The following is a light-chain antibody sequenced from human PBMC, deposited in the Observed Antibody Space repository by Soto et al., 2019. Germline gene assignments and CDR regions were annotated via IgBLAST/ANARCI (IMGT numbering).Light chain of an antibody. CDR1: QSLLHSNGYNY. CDR2: LGS. CDR3: MQALQTPWT. J-gene: IGKJ1*01. Sequence: DLVMTQSPLSLPVTPGEPASISCRSSQSLLHSNGYNYLDWYLQKPGQSPQLLIYLGSNRASGVPDRFSGSGSGTGFTLNISRVEAEDVGVYYCMQALQTPWTFGQGTTVEIK. V-gene: IGKV2-28*01.